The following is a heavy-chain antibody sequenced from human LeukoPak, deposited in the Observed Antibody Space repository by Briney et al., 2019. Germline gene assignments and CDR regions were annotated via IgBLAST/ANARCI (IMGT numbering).Heavy chain of an antibody. J-gene: IGHJ4*02. Sequence: GGSLRLSCGASGFTFSSYEMNWVRQAPGKGLEWVSYISSSGSTIYYADSVKGRFTISRDNSKNTLYLQMNSLRAEDTAVYYCAKDGLVTGTLDYWGQGTLVTVSP. CDR2: ISSSGSTI. D-gene: IGHD1-20*01. CDR3: AKDGLVTGTLDY. V-gene: IGHV3-48*03. CDR1: GFTFSSYE.